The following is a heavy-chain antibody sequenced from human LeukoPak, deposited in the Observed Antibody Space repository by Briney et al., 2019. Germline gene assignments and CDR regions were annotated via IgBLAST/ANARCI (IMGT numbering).Heavy chain of an antibody. V-gene: IGHV3-23*01. CDR3: AKDTGSGYDYFSYYFDY. J-gene: IGHJ4*02. D-gene: IGHD5-12*01. CDR1: GFTFSSYA. Sequence: PGGSLRLSCAASGFTFSSYAMSWVRQAPGKGLEWVSGFSVSDKTTYYADSVKGRFTISRDNSKNTVNLQMNSLRAEDTAVYYCAKDTGSGYDYFSYYFDYWGQGTLVTVSS. CDR2: FSVSDKTT.